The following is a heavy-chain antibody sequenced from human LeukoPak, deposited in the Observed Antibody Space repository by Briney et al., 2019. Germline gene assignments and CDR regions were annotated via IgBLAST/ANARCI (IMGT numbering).Heavy chain of an antibody. J-gene: IGHJ4*02. CDR2: ISSSIKYI. CDR3: ARRRDSGSLQHFDY. D-gene: IGHD1-26*01. CDR1: GFTFSSYS. V-gene: IGHV3-21*01. Sequence: PGGSLRLSCAASGFTFSSYSMNWVRQAPGKGLEWVSSISSSIKYIYYADSVKGRFTISRDNAKNSLYLQMNSLRAEDTAVYYCARRRDSGSLQHFDYWGQGTLVTVSS.